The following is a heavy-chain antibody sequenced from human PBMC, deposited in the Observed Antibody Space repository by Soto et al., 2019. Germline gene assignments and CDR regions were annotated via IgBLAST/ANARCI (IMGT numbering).Heavy chain of an antibody. Sequence: LRLSCAASGFTFSSYGMHWVRQAPGKGLEWVAVISYDGSNKYYADSVKGRFTISRDNSKNTLYLQMNSLRAEDTAVYYCAKDIAVAGTFYYYYYGMDVWGQGTTVTVSS. V-gene: IGHV3-30*18. CDR2: ISYDGSNK. CDR3: AKDIAVAGTFYYYYYGMDV. D-gene: IGHD6-19*01. CDR1: GFTFSSYG. J-gene: IGHJ6*02.